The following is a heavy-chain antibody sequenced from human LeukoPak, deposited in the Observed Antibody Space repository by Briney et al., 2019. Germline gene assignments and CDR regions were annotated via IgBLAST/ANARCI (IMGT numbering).Heavy chain of an antibody. J-gene: IGHJ4*02. D-gene: IGHD6-13*01. V-gene: IGHV3-30*04. Sequence: GGSPRLSCAASGFTFSSYAMHWVRQAPGKGLEWVAVISYDGSNKYYADSAKGRFTISRDNSKNTLYLQMNSLRAEDTAVYYCARDFKQQLANFDYWGQGTLVTVSS. CDR2: ISYDGSNK. CDR3: ARDFKQQLANFDY. CDR1: GFTFSSYA.